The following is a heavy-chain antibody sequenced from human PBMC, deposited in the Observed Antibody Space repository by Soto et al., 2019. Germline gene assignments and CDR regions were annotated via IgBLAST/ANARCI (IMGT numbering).Heavy chain of an antibody. V-gene: IGHV3-48*01. D-gene: IGHD3-16*01. CDR3: ARDRVGVTGDY. CDR1: GFTFSSYS. Sequence: EVQLVESGGGLVQAGGSLRLSCAASGFTFSSYSMNWVRQAPGKGLEWVSYISGSSSTIYYADSVKGRFTISRDNAKNSLYLQMNSLRAEDTAVYYCARDRVGVTGDYWGQGTLVTVSS. CDR2: ISGSSSTI. J-gene: IGHJ4*02.